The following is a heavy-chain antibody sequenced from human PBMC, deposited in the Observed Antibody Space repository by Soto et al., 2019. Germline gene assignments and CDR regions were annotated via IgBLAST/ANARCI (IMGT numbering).Heavy chain of an antibody. J-gene: IGHJ6*02. CDR1: GGTFASYS. CDR3: AREAPYCTSATCPKFYDMDV. CDR2: IIPILNSP. Sequence: GASVNVSFKSSGGTFASYSITWGRQPPGQGLEWVGGIIPILNSPAYAQKFQARVVITADEITNTAYMELNSLRFDDTAVYYCAREAPYCTSATCPKFYDMDVWGQGTTVTVS. D-gene: IGHD2-2*01. V-gene: IGHV1-69*13.